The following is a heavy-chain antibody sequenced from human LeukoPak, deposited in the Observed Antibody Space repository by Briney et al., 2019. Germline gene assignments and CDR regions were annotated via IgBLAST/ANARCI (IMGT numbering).Heavy chain of an antibody. CDR2: IKQDGTQK. CDR1: GFTFSNYW. J-gene: IGHJ3*02. D-gene: IGHD2-21*02. Sequence: PGGSLRLSCAASGFTFSNYWMSWVRQAPGKGLEWVADIKQDGTQKYYVDSVEGRFTISRDNAKNSLYLQMNSLRVEDTDVYYCARDCGSDCSQAFDIWGQGTMVTVSS. V-gene: IGHV3-7*05. CDR3: ARDCGSDCSQAFDI.